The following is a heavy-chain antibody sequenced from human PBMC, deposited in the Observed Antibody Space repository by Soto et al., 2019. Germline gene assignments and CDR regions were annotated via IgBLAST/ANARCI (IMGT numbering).Heavy chain of an antibody. CDR3: ARLKYWQQLVYSFDL. CDR1: GGSITSSNYY. J-gene: IGHJ3*01. Sequence: QLQLQESGPGLVKPSETLSLTCTVSGGSITSSNYYWGWIRQPPGKGLEWIGDIHYSGSAYYSPSLKSPVTISIDTSDNQFSLKVASVTAADTAVYYCARLKYWQQLVYSFDLWGHGTMVTVSS. CDR2: IHYSGSA. V-gene: IGHV4-39*01. D-gene: IGHD6-13*01.